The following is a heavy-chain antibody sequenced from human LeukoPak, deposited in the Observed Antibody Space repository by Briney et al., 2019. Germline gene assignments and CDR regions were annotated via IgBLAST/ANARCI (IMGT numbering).Heavy chain of an antibody. J-gene: IGHJ4*02. CDR1: GFKFDDYG. D-gene: IGHD3-10*01. CDR2: ISRNSGSM. Sequence: GGSLRLSCTASGFKFDDYGMYWVRQAPGKGLEWVSGISRNSGSMGYADSVRGRITISRDNAKNSLYLQMNSLRAEDTAVYYCARSAKALWFGELSPIDYWGQGTLVTVSS. CDR3: ARSAKALWFGELSPIDY. V-gene: IGHV3-9*01.